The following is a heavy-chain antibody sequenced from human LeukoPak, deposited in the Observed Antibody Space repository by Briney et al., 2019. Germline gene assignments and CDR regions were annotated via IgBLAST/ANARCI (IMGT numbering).Heavy chain of an antibody. V-gene: IGHV1-18*01. D-gene: IGHD3-22*01. CDR2: IGTYGGDT. Sequence: PRASVKVSCKATSRISWVRQAPGQGLEWMGWIGTYGGDTYYAQKSQGRITVTTDTSTSTVYMELRNLRSDDTAVYYCARDLWNFYDDSGYNRDFDSWGQGTLVTVSS. J-gene: IGHJ5*01. CDR3: ARDLWNFYDDSGYNRDFDS. CDR1: TSR.